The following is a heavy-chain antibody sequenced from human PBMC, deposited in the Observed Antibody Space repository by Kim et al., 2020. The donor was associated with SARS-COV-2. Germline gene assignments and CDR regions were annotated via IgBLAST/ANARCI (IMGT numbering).Heavy chain of an antibody. CDR3: ARGSDFWSGYYKGRGRMDV. D-gene: IGHD3-3*01. Sequence: SRVTISVDTSKNQFSLKLSSVTAADTAVYYCARGSDFWSGYYKGRGRMDVWGQGTTVTVSS. J-gene: IGHJ6*02. V-gene: IGHV4-34*01.